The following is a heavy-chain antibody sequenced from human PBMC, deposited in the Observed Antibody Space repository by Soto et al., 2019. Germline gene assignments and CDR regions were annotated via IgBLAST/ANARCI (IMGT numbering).Heavy chain of an antibody. CDR1: GGTISSYY. J-gene: IGHJ6*02. CDR3: ARVGGFGDLPYYYFYGMDV. CDR2: IYYSGST. Sequence: SETLSLTCTVSGGTISSYYCSWIRQPPGKGLEWIGYIYYSGSTNYNTSLKSRDTISVDTSKNQFALKLSAVPAADTAVYYCARVGGFGDLPYYYFYGMDVWGQGTTVTVSS. V-gene: IGHV4-59*01. D-gene: IGHD3-10*01.